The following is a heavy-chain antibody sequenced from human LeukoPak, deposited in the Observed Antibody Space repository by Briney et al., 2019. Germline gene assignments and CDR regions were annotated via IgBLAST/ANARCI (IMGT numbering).Heavy chain of an antibody. D-gene: IGHD5-18*01. CDR3: GGGPPLRGYSYGYRLLDY. CDR1: GGSFSGYY. Sequence: PSETLSLTCAVYGGSFSGYYWSWIRQPPGKGLEWIGEINHSGSTNYNPSLKSRVTISVDTSTNQFSLQLSSVTAADAAVYYCGGGPPLRGYSYGYRLLDYWGQETQVTVSS. V-gene: IGHV4-34*01. CDR2: INHSGST. J-gene: IGHJ4*02.